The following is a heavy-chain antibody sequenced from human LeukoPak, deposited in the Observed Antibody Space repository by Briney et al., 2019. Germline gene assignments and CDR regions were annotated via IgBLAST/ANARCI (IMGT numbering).Heavy chain of an antibody. CDR2: ISATGGRT. CDR1: GFAFSTYA. V-gene: IGHV3-23*01. CDR3: AKRRDNENDY. J-gene: IGHJ4*02. D-gene: IGHD1-1*01. Sequence: GGSLRLSCAASGFAFSTYAMSWVRQAPGKGREWVSVISATGGRTYYADSVKGRFTISRDNSKNTLYLQMSSVRVEDTAVYYCAKRRDNENDYWGQGTLVTVSS.